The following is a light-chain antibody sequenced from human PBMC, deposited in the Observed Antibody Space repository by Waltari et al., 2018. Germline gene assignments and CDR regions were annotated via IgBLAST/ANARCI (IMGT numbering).Light chain of an antibody. CDR1: QSVSSS. V-gene: IGKV3-11*01. CDR3: QLRTNLMFT. CDR2: DAS. J-gene: IGKJ2*01. Sequence: EIVLTQSPPPLSLSHGERATLSSRASQSVSSSFAWYQQTPGQAPRLLIYDASNRATGIPARFSGSRSGTDFTLTISSLEPEDFTVYYCQLRTNLMFTFGQGSKLEI.